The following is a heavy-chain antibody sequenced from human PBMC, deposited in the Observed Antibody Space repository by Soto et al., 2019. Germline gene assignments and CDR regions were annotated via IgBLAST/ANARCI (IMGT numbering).Heavy chain of an antibody. CDR3: ARDPHYYDSSGYDPPTSGAFDI. J-gene: IGHJ3*02. D-gene: IGHD3-22*01. Sequence: GASVKVSCKASGYTFTSYAMHWVRQAPGQRLEWMGWINAGNGNTKYSQRFQGRVTITRDTSASTAYMELSSLRSEDTAVYYCARDPHYYDSSGYDPPTSGAFDIWGQGTMVTVSS. CDR1: GYTFTSYA. CDR2: INAGNGNT. V-gene: IGHV1-3*01.